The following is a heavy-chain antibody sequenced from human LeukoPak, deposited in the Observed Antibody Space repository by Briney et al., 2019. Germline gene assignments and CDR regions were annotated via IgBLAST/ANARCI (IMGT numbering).Heavy chain of an antibody. CDR3: ARGLAVVPAAMQYYFDY. Sequence: SETLSLTCAVYGGSFSGYYWSWIRQPPGKGLEWIGEINHSGSTNYNPSLKSRVTISVDTSKNQSSLKLSSVTAADTAVYYCARGLAVVPAAMQYYFDYWGQGTLVTVSS. CDR1: GGSFSGYY. J-gene: IGHJ4*02. D-gene: IGHD2-2*01. V-gene: IGHV4-34*01. CDR2: INHSGST.